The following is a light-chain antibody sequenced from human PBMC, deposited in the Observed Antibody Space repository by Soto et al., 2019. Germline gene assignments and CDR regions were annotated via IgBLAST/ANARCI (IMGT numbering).Light chain of an antibody. Sequence: QAVVTQEPSLTVSPGGTVTLTCGSSTGAVTSGHYPYWFQQKPGQAPRTLIYDTSNKHSWTPARFSGSLLGGKAALTLSGAQPEDEAEYYCLLFYNGARLVFGTGTKVTVL. V-gene: IGLV7-46*01. CDR3: LLFYNGARLV. CDR1: TGAVTSGHY. CDR2: DTS. J-gene: IGLJ1*01.